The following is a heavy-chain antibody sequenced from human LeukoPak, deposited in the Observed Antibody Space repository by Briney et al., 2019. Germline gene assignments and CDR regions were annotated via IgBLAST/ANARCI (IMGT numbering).Heavy chain of an antibody. CDR2: IYYSGST. V-gene: IGHV4-59*12. J-gene: IGHJ4*02. D-gene: IGHD1-26*01. CDR1: GGSISSYY. Sequence: PSETLSLTCTVSGGSISSYYWSWIRQPPGKGLEWIGYIYYSGSTNYNPSLKSRVTISVDTSKNQFSLKLSSVTAADTAVYYCARRRRFLSSFDYWGQGTLVTVSS. CDR3: ARRRRFLSSFDY.